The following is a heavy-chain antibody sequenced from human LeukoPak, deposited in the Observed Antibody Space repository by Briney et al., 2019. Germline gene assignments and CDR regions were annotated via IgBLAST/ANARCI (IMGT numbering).Heavy chain of an antibody. D-gene: IGHD3-16*02. J-gene: IGHJ4*02. CDR2: INYSGTT. CDR1: GGSFSGYY. Sequence: SETLSLTCAVYGGSFSGYYWSWIRQAPAKGLEWIGEINYSGTTKYNPSLKSRVAISVDTSQNQFSLKLTSVTAADTAVYYCARGGVDYSWGSHHYGDYWGQGILVTVSS. CDR3: ARGGVDYSWGSHHYGDY. V-gene: IGHV4-34*01.